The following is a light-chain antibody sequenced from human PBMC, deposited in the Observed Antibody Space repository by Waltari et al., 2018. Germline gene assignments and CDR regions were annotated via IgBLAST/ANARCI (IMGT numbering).Light chain of an antibody. CDR2: AVS. J-gene: IGKJ2*01. Sequence: DIQMIQSPSSLSASVGDKVTITCRASQTISSFLNWYQQKPGRAPNLLVTAVSTLQSGVPSRFSGTESGTDFTLTISNLQPEDFATYYCQQSYDTPPTFGQGT. CDR1: QTISSF. V-gene: IGKV1-39*01. CDR3: QQSYDTPPT.